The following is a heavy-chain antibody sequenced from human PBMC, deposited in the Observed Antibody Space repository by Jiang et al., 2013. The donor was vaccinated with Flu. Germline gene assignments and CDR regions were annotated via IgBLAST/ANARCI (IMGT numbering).Heavy chain of an antibody. CDR2: GT. D-gene: IGHD6-13*01. Sequence: GTNYAQKFQGWVTMTRDTSISTAYMELSRLRSDDTAVYYCARVMAAAGTGDAFDIWGQGTMVTVSS. J-gene: IGHJ3*02. V-gene: IGHV1-2*04. CDR3: ARVMAAAGTGDAFDI.